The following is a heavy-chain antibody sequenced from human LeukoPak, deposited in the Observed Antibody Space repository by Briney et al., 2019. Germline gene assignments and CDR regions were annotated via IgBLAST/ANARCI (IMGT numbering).Heavy chain of an antibody. CDR1: GFTFSSYS. CDR2: ISSSSSYI. V-gene: IGHV3-21*01. CDR3: ARGSDYGDYPPDY. Sequence: GGSLRLSCAASGFTFSSYSMNWVRQAPGKGLEWVSSISSSSSYIYYADSVKGRFTISRDNAMNSLYLQMNSLRAEDTAVYYCARGSDYGDYPPDYWGQGTLVTVSS. D-gene: IGHD4-17*01. J-gene: IGHJ4*02.